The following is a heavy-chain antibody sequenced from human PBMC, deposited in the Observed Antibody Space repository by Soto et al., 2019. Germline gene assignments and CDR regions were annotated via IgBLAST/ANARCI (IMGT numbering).Heavy chain of an antibody. Sequence: QITLKESGPTLVKPTQTLTLTCTFSGLSLTTSGVGVGWIRQPPGKALEWLALIYWDDTKRYSPSLKSRLTITKDTSKNQVVLTMTHMDPVDTATYYCAQRRRYSSSWYVGFDYWGQGTLVTVSS. CDR2: IYWDDTK. CDR1: GLSLTTSGVG. CDR3: AQRRRYSSSWYVGFDY. V-gene: IGHV2-5*02. D-gene: IGHD6-13*01. J-gene: IGHJ4*02.